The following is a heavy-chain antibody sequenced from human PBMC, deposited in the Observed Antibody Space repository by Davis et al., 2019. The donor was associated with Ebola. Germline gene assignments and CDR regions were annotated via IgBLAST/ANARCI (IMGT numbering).Heavy chain of an antibody. CDR3: ASSKWPLDY. J-gene: IGHJ4*02. D-gene: IGHD5-12*01. V-gene: IGHV1-69*01. Sequence: QKFQGRVTITADESTSSAYLELNSLTSEDTAVYYCASSKWPLDYWGQGTPVTVSS.